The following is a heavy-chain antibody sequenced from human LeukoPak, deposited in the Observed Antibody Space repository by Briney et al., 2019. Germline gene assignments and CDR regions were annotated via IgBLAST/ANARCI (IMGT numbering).Heavy chain of an antibody. CDR2: ISYDGSNK. J-gene: IGHJ3*02. Sequence: SGGSLRLSCAASGFTFSSYAMHWVRQAPGKGLEWVAVISYDGSNKYYADSVEGRFTISRDNSKNTLYLQMNSLRAEDTAVYYCARDHHDAFDIWGQGTMVTVSS. CDR1: GFTFSSYA. CDR3: ARDHHDAFDI. V-gene: IGHV3-30-3*01.